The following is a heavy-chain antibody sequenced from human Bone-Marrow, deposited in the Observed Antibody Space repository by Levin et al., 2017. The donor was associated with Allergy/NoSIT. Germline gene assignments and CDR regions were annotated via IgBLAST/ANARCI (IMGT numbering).Heavy chain of an antibody. CDR2: ISWNSGSI. CDR3: IKDASGWTDRGFFDY. J-gene: IGHJ4*02. V-gene: IGHV3-9*01. Sequence: QAGGSLRLSCAASGFRFDDYAMHWVRQVPGKGLEWVSGISWNSGSIEYADSVKGRFTVSRDNAKNFLYLEMHSLKIQDTALYYCIKDASGWTDRGFFDYWGQGTLVSVS. CDR1: GFRFDDYA. D-gene: IGHD6-19*01.